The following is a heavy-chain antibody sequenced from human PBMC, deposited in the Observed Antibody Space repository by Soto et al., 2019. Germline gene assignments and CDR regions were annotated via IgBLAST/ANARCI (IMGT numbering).Heavy chain of an antibody. D-gene: IGHD5-18*01. V-gene: IGHV3-33*01. CDR3: ARDEIQIWSYVGSFDY. J-gene: IGHJ4*02. CDR2: IWFDGRNI. Sequence: GGSLRLSCAASGFSISNYGMHWVRQTPGRGLEWVAVIWFDGRNIGYRESVKGRFTVSRDNYKNMVYLEMDSLGVDDTAVYYCARDEIQIWSYVGSFDYWGQGALVTVSS. CDR1: GFSISNYG.